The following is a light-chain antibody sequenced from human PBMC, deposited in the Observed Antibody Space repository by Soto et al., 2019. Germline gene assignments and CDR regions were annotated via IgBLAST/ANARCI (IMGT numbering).Light chain of an antibody. CDR2: DGS. V-gene: IGLV2-14*01. J-gene: IGLJ2*01. Sequence: QSALTQPASVSGSPGQSITISCTGTSSDVGGYDYVSWYQQHPGKAPKLMIYDGSNRPSGVSNRFSGSKSGNTASLTISGLQTEDEGVYYCSSYTSSNTLVFGGGTKLTVL. CDR3: SSYTSSNTLV. CDR1: SSDVGGYDY.